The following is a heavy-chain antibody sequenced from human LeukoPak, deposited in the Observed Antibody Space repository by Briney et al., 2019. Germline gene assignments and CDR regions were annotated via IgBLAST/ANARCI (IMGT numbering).Heavy chain of an antibody. Sequence: GGSLRLSCAASGFTFSSYGMHWVRQAPGKGLEWVSVLYSGGYTNYADSVKGRFTISRDNSKNTLYLQMNSLRVEDTAVYYCARDDPYGDWGQGTLVTVSS. V-gene: IGHV3-53*01. CDR1: GFTFSSYG. D-gene: IGHD4-17*01. CDR2: LYSGGYT. J-gene: IGHJ4*02. CDR3: ARDDPYGD.